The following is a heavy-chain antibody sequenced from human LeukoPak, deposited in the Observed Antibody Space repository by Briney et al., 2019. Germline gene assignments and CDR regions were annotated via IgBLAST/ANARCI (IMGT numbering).Heavy chain of an antibody. J-gene: IGHJ4*02. Sequence: GASVKVSCKASGYTFTGYDINWGRQATGQGLEWMGWMNPKSGNTGYAQKFQGRVTMTRNTSISTAYMELSSLRSDDTAVYYCARALTYYYGSGPDYWGQGTLVTVSS. CDR2: MNPKSGNT. V-gene: IGHV1-8*01. CDR1: GYTFTGYD. D-gene: IGHD3-10*01. CDR3: ARALTYYYGSGPDY.